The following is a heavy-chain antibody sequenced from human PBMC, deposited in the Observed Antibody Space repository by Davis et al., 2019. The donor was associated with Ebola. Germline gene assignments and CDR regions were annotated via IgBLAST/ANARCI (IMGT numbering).Heavy chain of an antibody. CDR3: ARSWGDH. CDR1: GLTFTGYA. D-gene: IGHD3-16*01. V-gene: IGHV3-30*04. J-gene: IGHJ4*02. Sequence: GESLKISCAASGLTFTGYAMHWVRQAPGEGLEWVAVISYDGRHEYYADSVKGRFTISRDNSKNTLYLQMNSLRGEDTAVYYCARSWGDHWGQGTLVTVSS. CDR2: ISYDGRHE.